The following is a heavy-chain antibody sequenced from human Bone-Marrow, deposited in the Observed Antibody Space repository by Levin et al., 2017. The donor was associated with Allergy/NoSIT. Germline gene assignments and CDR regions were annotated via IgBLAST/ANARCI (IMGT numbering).Heavy chain of an antibody. J-gene: IGHJ4*02. CDR1: GGSISSYY. Sequence: SETLSLTCTVSGGSISSYYWSWIRQPPGKGLEWIGYIYYSGSTNYNPSLKSRVTISVDTSKNQFSLKLSSVTAADTAVYYCARSSYYYDSSGYYGPFDYWGQGTLVTVSS. D-gene: IGHD3-22*01. V-gene: IGHV4-59*01. CDR3: ARSSYYYDSSGYYGPFDY. CDR2: IYYSGST.